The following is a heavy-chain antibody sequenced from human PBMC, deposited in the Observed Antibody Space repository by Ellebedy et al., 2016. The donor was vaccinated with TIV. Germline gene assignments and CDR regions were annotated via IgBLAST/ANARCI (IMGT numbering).Heavy chain of an antibody. CDR1: GITFKNAW. Sequence: GESLKISCATSGITFKNAWMSWVRQAPGKGLEWVGRIRSSSEGGTTEDAAPVKGRFIISRDDSKATRYLQMHSLKTEDTAIYYCTTADRVEGDGRGYWGQGTLVTVSS. CDR3: TTADRVEGDGRGY. CDR2: IRSSSEGGTT. V-gene: IGHV3-15*01. J-gene: IGHJ4*02. D-gene: IGHD5-24*01.